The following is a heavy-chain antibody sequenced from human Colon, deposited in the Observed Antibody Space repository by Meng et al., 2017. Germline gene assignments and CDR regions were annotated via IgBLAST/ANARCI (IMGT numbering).Heavy chain of an antibody. D-gene: IGHD3-22*01. V-gene: IGHV4-4*02. Sequence: QGHPPASVPGLATPSGPLSPSRAPSGCTISWHDWWSWGRQPPGKGLELIAETYRSRSNNNSPSRKSRVTLSLDKSKHQLSLQLNSVTAAAPAVYYCASSDYYRSDYWGQGTLVTVSS. J-gene: IGHJ4*02. CDR2: TYRSRSN. CDR1: GCTISWHDW. CDR3: ASSDYYRSDY.